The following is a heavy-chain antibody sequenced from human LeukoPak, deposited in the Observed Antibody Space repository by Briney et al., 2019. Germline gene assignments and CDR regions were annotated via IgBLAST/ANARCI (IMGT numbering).Heavy chain of an antibody. D-gene: IGHD2-15*01. Sequence: PPETLCLTCTVTGDSIISYHWSWIRQPPGKGLKWHGHSFYSGSTNYNPSLKSRVTISVDTSNNQFSLKLTSVTAADTAVYYCARDTPWGGPNLPDAFDIWGQGTMVTVSS. CDR3: ARDTPWGGPNLPDAFDI. J-gene: IGHJ3*02. CDR1: GDSIISYH. V-gene: IGHV4-59*01. CDR2: SFYSGST.